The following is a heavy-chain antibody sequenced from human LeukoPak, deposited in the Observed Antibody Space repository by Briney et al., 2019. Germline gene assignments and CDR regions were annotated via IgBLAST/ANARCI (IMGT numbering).Heavy chain of an antibody. CDR3: ARGDIIVVALYYFDY. CDR2: IKQDGSEK. J-gene: IGHJ4*02. D-gene: IGHD2-15*01. V-gene: IGHV3-7*04. Sequence: GGSLRLSCAASGFTFTNYWMRWVRQAPGKGLEWVANIKQDGSEKHYVDSVKGRFTISRDNAKNTLYLQMNSLRAEDTAVYYCARGDIIVVALYYFDYWGQGTLVTVSS. CDR1: GFTFTNYW.